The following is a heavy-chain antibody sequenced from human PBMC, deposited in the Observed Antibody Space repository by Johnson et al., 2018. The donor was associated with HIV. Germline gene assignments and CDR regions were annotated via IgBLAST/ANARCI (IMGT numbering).Heavy chain of an antibody. D-gene: IGHD6-13*01. CDR1: GFTFDDYG. J-gene: IGHJ3*02. V-gene: IGHV3-20*04. Sequence: VQLVESWGGVVRPGGSLRLSCAASGFTFDDYGMSWVRQAPGKGLEWVSGINWNGGSTYYADSVKGRFTISRDNSKNTLFLQMNSLRAEDTAVYYCAKHSSSWYDDAFDIWGQGTMVTVSS. CDR2: INWNGGST. CDR3: AKHSSSWYDDAFDI.